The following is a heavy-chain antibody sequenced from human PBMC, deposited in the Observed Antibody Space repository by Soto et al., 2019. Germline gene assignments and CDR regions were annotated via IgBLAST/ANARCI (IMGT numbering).Heavy chain of an antibody. Sequence: QITLKESGPTLVKSTQTLTLTCTVSGISLSTVGVGVGWIRQPPGKALEWLALIYWDDDKRYTPSLKSRLTIARDTSKTQVVLTMTNMDPVDTATYYCVHRAFLRTSHNGFDPWGQGTLVTVSS. CDR3: VHRAFLRTSHNGFDP. V-gene: IGHV2-5*02. CDR1: GISLSTVGVG. CDR2: IYWDDDK. J-gene: IGHJ5*02. D-gene: IGHD2-2*01.